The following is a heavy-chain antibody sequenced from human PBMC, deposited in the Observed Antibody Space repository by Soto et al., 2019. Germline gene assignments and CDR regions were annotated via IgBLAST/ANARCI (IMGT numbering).Heavy chain of an antibody. CDR1: AFTFSCYP. CDR2: IGGRGVTT. CDR3: AKRGDDFWSGYYYYFDY. V-gene: IGHV3-23*01. J-gene: IGHJ4*02. Sequence: SGGPLRLSCAASAFTFSCYPVSWVRQAPGKRLEWVSVIGGRGVTTYYADSVKGRFTISRDNSKSTLYLQMNSLRVEDTAVYYCAKRGDDFWSGYYYYFDYWGLGTLVTVSS. D-gene: IGHD3-3*01.